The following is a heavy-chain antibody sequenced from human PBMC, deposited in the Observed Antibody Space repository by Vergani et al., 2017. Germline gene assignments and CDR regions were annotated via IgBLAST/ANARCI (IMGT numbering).Heavy chain of an antibody. CDR1: GFTFSSYA. CDR3: AKGGESGPPPLYYDYYCMDV. V-gene: IGHV3-23*01. CDR2: ISGRGGST. D-gene: IGHD5-12*01. Sequence: EVQLLESGGGVVQPGGSLRLSCASSGFTFSSYAMSWVRPAPGQGLEWVSAISGRGGSTYYADSVKGRVTISRDNSKNTLYLQMNSLRAEDTAVYYCAKGGESGPPPLYYDYYCMDVWGQGTTVTVYS. J-gene: IGHJ6*02.